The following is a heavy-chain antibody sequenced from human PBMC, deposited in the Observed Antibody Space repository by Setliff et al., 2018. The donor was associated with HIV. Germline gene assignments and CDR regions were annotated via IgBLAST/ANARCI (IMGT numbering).Heavy chain of an antibody. V-gene: IGHV4-39*01. CDR2: IYYSGTT. CDR1: GFSFRNSFYN. J-gene: IGHJ5*02. CDR3: ARHRYSXXXNWFDP. D-gene: IGHD5-12*01. Sequence: TLSLTCNVSGFSFRNSFYNWGWIXQHPGKGLEWIGTIYYSGTTYYNPSRKSRGTMSXDTSQNQFSLKLTSVTATDTAVYYWARHRYSXXXNWFDPWGQGTLVTVSS.